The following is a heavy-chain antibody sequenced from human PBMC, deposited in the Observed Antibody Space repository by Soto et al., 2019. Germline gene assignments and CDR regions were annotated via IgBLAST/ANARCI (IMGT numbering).Heavy chain of an antibody. CDR3: AKDILVVVAAALGY. CDR2: ISGSGGST. D-gene: IGHD2-15*01. V-gene: IGHV3-23*01. CDR1: GFTFCSHA. J-gene: IGHJ4*02. Sequence: GGALRLSCAASGFTFCSHALRWGRPAPGKGLEWVSAISGSGGSTYYADSVKGRFTISRDNSKNTLYLQMNSLRAEDTAVYYCAKDILVVVAAALGYWGQGTLVTVSS.